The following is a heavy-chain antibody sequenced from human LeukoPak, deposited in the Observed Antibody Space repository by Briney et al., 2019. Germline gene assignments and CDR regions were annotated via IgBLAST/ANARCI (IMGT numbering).Heavy chain of an antibody. CDR1: GFIFSDHY. Sequence: SGGSLRLSCAASGFIFSDHYMDWGRQAPGKGMEWVGRTKNKANRYTTEYAASVKGRFTISRDDSKNSLYLQMDSLKTEDTAVYYCTRTSYSGSFFDYWGQGTLVTVSS. D-gene: IGHD1-26*01. J-gene: IGHJ4*02. V-gene: IGHV3-72*01. CDR3: TRTSYSGSFFDY. CDR2: TKNKANRYTT.